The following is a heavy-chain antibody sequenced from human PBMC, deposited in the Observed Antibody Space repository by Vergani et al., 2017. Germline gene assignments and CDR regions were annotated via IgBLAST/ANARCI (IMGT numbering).Heavy chain of an antibody. J-gene: IGHJ4*02. CDR1: GGSISSYY. V-gene: IGHV4-59*01. Sequence: QVQLQESGPGLVKPSETLSLTCTVSGGSISSYYWSWIRQPPGKGLEWIGYIYYSGSTNYNPSLKSRVTISVDTSKNQFSLKLSPVTAADTAVYYCARAEGSGSYYPVPFDYWGQGTLVTVSS. CDR2: IYYSGST. D-gene: IGHD3-10*01. CDR3: ARAEGSGSYYPVPFDY.